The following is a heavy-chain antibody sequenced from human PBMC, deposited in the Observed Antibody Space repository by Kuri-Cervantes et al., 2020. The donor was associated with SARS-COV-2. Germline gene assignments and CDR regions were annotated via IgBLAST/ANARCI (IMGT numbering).Heavy chain of an antibody. J-gene: IGHJ3*02. D-gene: IGHD4/OR15-4a*01. CDR1: GFSLSSFW. V-gene: IGHV3-74*03. Sequence: GESLKISCAASGFSLSSFWMHWVRQAPGEGPLWVSRINSDGTTTEYADSVKGRFTISRDNAKNTLYLQMNSLGAEDTAVYYCARPISGANVLPIWGQGTMVTVSS. CDR2: INSDGTTT. CDR3: ARPISGANVLPI.